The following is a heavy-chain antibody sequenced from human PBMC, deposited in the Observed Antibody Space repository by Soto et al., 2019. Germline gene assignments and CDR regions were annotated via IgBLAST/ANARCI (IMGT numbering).Heavy chain of an antibody. V-gene: IGHV4-39*01. J-gene: IGHJ4*02. CDR1: GGSISSSSYY. Sequence: QLQLQESGPGLVKPSETLSLTCTVSGGSISSSSYYWGWIRQPPGKGLGWIGSIYYSGSTYYNPSLKSRVTISVDTSKTQFSLKLSSVTAASTAVYYCARRQSSSWYGLWGQGTLVTVSS. CDR2: IYYSGST. D-gene: IGHD6-13*01. CDR3: ARRQSSSWYGL.